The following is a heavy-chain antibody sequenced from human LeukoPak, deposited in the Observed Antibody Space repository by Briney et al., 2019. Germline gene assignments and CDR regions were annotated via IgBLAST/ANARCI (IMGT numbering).Heavy chain of an antibody. CDR3: ARVRITVAGDAFDN. CDR1: GYNFKGYF. J-gene: IGHJ3*02. V-gene: IGHV1-2*02. Sequence: GASVKVSCKASGYNFKGYFLHWVRQAPGQAPEWMGWINPNSGATTYAQKFQGRVAMTRDTSINSAYLELSSLRSDDTADYFCARVRITVAGDAFDNWGQGTMVTVSS. D-gene: IGHD6-19*01. CDR2: INPNSGAT.